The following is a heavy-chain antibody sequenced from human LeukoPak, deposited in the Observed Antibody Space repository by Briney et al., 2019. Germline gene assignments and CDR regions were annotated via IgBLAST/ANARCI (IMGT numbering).Heavy chain of an antibody. J-gene: IGHJ4*02. V-gene: IGHV3-15*01. Sequence: GGSLRLSCAASGFTFSNAWMTWVRQAPGKGLEWVGRIRGKTDGETTDYAAPVKGRFTISRDKSKDTLYLQMTSLKTEDTAVYYCILAAAGPAYWGQGTLVTVSS. CDR1: GFTFSNAW. D-gene: IGHD6-13*01. CDR3: ILAAAGPAY. CDR2: IRGKTDGETT.